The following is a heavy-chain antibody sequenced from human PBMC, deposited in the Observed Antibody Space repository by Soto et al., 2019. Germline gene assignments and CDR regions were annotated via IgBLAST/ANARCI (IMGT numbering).Heavy chain of an antibody. J-gene: IGHJ5*02. CDR1: GGTFKKYG. D-gene: IGHD1-26*01. CDR2: IIPMYGIA. CDR3: AGAVGGTSSHL. Sequence: QVQLVQSGAEVKKPGSSVRVSCRTSGGTFKKYGFSWVRQAPGQGLEWMGGIIPMYGIANYGQFFRGRLTITADESTHPVYMDLSSLESDDADLYYCAGAVGGTSSHLWGQGTNVTVSS. V-gene: IGHV1-69*12.